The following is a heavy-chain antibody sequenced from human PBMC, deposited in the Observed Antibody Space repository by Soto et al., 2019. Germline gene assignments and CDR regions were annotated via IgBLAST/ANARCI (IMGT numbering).Heavy chain of an antibody. CDR3: ASGKAYCGGDCYSGSNY. Sequence: SVKVSCKASGGTFSSYAISWVRQAPGQGLEWMGGIIPIFGTANYAQKFQGRVTITADESTSTAYMELSSLRSEDTAVYYCASGKAYCGGDCYSGSNYWGQGTLVTVSS. D-gene: IGHD2-21*02. CDR2: IIPIFGTA. V-gene: IGHV1-69*13. CDR1: GGTFSSYA. J-gene: IGHJ4*02.